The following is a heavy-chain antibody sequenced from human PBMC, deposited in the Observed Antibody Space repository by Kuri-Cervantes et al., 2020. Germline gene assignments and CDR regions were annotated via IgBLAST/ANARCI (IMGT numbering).Heavy chain of an antibody. CDR1: GFTFSSYS. Sequence: GGSLRLSCAASGFTFSSYSMNWVRQAPGKGLEWVSYISSSSSTIYYADSVKGRFTISRDNAKNSLYLQMNSLRAEDTAVYYCAKTSYGDYLDYWGQGTLVTVSS. V-gene: IGHV3-48*01. CDR2: ISSSSSTI. D-gene: IGHD4-17*01. J-gene: IGHJ4*02. CDR3: AKTSYGDYLDY.